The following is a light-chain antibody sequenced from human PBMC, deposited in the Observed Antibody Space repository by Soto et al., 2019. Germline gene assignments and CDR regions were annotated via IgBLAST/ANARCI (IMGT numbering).Light chain of an antibody. CDR3: EQRSNWPSFT. Sequence: EIVLTQSPATLLLSRGERATLSCRASQSVSSYLAWYQQKPGQAPRLLIYDASNRATGIPARFSGSGSGTDFTLTISSLEPEDFAVYYCEQRSNWPSFTFGPGTKVDIK. J-gene: IGKJ3*01. V-gene: IGKV3-11*01. CDR2: DAS. CDR1: QSVSSY.